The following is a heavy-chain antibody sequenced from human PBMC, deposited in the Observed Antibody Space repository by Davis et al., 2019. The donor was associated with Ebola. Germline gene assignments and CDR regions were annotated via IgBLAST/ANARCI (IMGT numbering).Heavy chain of an antibody. CDR2: ISYDGSNK. J-gene: IGHJ6*03. CDR3: ARGERWSGYQSNYYYYYYMDV. D-gene: IGHD3-3*01. CDR1: GFTFSSYA. V-gene: IGHV3-30-3*01. Sequence: GESLKISCAASGFTFSSYAMHWVRQAPGKGLEWVAVISYDGSNKYYADSVKGRFTISRDNSKNPLYLQMNSLRAEDTAVYYCARGERWSGYQSNYYYYYYMDVWGKGTTVTVSS.